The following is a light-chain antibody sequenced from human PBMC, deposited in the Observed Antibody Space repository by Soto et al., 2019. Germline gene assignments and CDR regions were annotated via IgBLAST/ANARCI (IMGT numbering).Light chain of an antibody. CDR2: GAS. J-gene: IGKJ1*01. V-gene: IGKV3-20*01. Sequence: EIVLTQSPGTLSLSPGERATLSCRASQSVSSSYLAWYQQKPGQAPRLLIYGASSRATSIPDRFSGSGSGTDFTLTISRLEPEDFAVYYCQQYGSSPPCTFGQGTKVEIK. CDR3: QQYGSSPPCT. CDR1: QSVSSSY.